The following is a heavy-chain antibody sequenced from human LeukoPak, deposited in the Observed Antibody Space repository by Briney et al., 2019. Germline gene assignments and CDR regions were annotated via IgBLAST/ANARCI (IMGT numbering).Heavy chain of an antibody. CDR1: GFTFSNYD. V-gene: IGHV3-23*01. D-gene: IGHD1-26*01. Sequence: GGSLRLSCAASGFTFSNYDMNWVRQAPGKGLEWVSTISGGGGSTYYADSVKGRFTISRDNSKNTLYLQVNSLRAEDTAVYYCAKGGKWDVTPFDYWGQGTLVTVSS. CDR3: AKGGKWDVTPFDY. J-gene: IGHJ4*02. CDR2: ISGGGGST.